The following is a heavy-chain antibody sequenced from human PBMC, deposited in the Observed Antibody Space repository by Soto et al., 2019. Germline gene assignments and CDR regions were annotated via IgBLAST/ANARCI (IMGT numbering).Heavy chain of an antibody. V-gene: IGHV5-51*01. CDR2: IYPRDSDS. CDR3: ARGSPPADLPYYYGMDV. D-gene: IGHD2-15*01. Sequence: PGESLKISCKGSGFTFAIYWIGWVRQVPGKGLEWMGIIYPRDSDSTYSPSFQGQVTISADKSISTAYLQWSSLQASDTAVYYCARGSPPADLPYYYGMDVWGQGTTVTVSS. CDR1: GFTFAIYW. J-gene: IGHJ6*02.